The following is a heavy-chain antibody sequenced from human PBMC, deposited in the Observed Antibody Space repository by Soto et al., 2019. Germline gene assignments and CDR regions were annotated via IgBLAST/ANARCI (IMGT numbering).Heavy chain of an antibody. CDR1: GFTFSSYT. CDR2: VSGSGDKT. J-gene: IGHJ4*02. Sequence: EVQLVESGGGLVQPGESLRVSCEVSGFTFSSYTMSWVRQAPGKGLEWVSAVSGSGDKTYYADSVKGRFTISRDSSKNTLYLQMNSLSAEDTAVYYCAKGDYDYVWGSYRPFDYWGQGTLVTVSS. V-gene: IGHV3-23*04. CDR3: AKGDYDYVWGSYRPFDY. D-gene: IGHD3-16*01.